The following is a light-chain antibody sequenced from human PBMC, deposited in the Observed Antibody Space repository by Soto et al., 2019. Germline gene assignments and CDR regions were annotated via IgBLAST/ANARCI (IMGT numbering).Light chain of an antibody. J-gene: IGKJ2*01. Sequence: EIVLTQSPGTLSLSPGESATLSCRASQSLNSNFLAWYQQKPGQAPRLLVYAASSSVTGIPDRFSGSASGTVFTLTISRLEPEDFAVYYCQQYDTSPPRYTFGQGTKLEIK. CDR3: QQYDTSPPRYT. CDR1: QSLNSNF. CDR2: AAS. V-gene: IGKV3-20*01.